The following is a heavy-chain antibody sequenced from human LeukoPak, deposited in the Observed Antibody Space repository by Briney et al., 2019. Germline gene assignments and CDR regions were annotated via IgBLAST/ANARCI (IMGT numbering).Heavy chain of an antibody. J-gene: IGHJ4*02. V-gene: IGHV3-23*01. CDR3: AKHGSGSYYAAYYLDY. D-gene: IGHD3-10*01. CDR2: ISGSGGST. Sequence: GGSLRLSCAASGFTFSSYAMSWVRQAPGKGLEWVSAISGSGGSTYYADSVKGRFTISRDNSKNTLYLQMNSLRAEDTAVYYCAKHGSGSYYAAYYLDYWGQGTLVTVSS. CDR1: GFTFSSYA.